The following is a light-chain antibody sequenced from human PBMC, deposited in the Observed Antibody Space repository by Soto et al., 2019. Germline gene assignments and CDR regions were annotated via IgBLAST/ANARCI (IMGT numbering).Light chain of an antibody. V-gene: IGLV2-14*01. CDR2: EVS. Sequence: QSALTQPASVSGSPGQSITISYTGTSSDVGGYNYVSWYQQHPNKAPKLMIYEVSDRPSGVSNRFSGSKSGNTASLTISGLQAEDEADYYCSSYTSSSTLVVFGGGTKLTVL. J-gene: IGLJ2*01. CDR3: SSYTSSSTLVV. CDR1: SSDVGGYNY.